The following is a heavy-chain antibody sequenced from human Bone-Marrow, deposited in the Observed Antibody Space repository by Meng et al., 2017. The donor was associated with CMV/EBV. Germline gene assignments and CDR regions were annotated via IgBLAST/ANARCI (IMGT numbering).Heavy chain of an antibody. J-gene: IGHJ5*02. V-gene: IGHV1-69*05. CDR2: IIPIFGTA. D-gene: IGHD3-3*01. Sequence: GTFSSYAISWVRQAPGQGLEWMGGIIPIFGTADYAQKFQGRVTITTDESTSTAYMELSSLRSEDTAVYYCASITIFGVVTGSGWFDPRGQGTLVTVSS. CDR1: GTFSSYA. CDR3: ASITIFGVVTGSGWFDP.